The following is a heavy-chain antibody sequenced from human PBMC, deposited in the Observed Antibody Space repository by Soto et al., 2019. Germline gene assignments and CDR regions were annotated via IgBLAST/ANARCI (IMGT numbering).Heavy chain of an antibody. CDR1: GYSFTSYW. J-gene: IGHJ6*02. CDR3: ARHDDYSNYHSAWFDYGMDV. CDR2: IDPSDSYT. D-gene: IGHD4-4*01. V-gene: IGHV5-10-1*01. Sequence: GESLKISCKGSGYSFTSYWISWVRQMPGKGLEWMGRIDPSDSYTNYSPSFQGHVTISADKSISTAYLQWSSLKASDTAMYYCARHDDYSNYHSAWFDYGMDVWGQGTKVTVSS.